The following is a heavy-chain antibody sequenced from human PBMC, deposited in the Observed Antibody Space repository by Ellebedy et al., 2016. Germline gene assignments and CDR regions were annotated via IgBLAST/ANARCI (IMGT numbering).Heavy chain of an antibody. D-gene: IGHD6-19*01. CDR1: DDSIPDNY. CDR3: ARVGPGSGWYEYFFDL. Sequence: SETLSLTCIVSDDSIPDNYWSWIRQPPGKGLEWIGYLYYSGNTNYNPSLKSRVTSSLDTSKNQFSLRLSSVTAADTAVYYCARVGPGSGWYEYFFDLWGQGTLVTVSS. CDR2: LYYSGNT. J-gene: IGHJ4*02. V-gene: IGHV4-59*01.